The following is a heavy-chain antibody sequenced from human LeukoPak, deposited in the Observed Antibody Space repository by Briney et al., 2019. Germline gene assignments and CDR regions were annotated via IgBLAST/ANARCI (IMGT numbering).Heavy chain of an antibody. V-gene: IGHV3-23*01. CDR3: AKDFSRRYYYDSSGNLDY. D-gene: IGHD3-22*01. CDR1: GFTFSSYA. J-gene: IGHJ4*02. CDR2: ISGSGGST. Sequence: PGGSLRLSCAASGFTFSSYAMSWVRQAPGKGLEWVSAISGSGGSTYYADSVKGRFTISRDNSKSTLYLQMNSLRAEDTAVYYCAKDFSRRYYYDSSGNLDYWGQGTLVTVSS.